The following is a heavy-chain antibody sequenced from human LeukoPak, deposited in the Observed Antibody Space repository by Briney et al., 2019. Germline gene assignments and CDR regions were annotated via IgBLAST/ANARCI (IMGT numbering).Heavy chain of an antibody. CDR1: GFTFSSYG. J-gene: IGHJ4*02. CDR2: ISYDGSNK. CDR3: ARYNWNDGLDY. D-gene: IGHD1-20*01. Sequence: GGSLRLSCAASGFTFSSYGMHWVRQAPGKGREWVAVISYDGSNKYYADSVKGRFTISRDNSKNTLYLQMNSLRAEDTAVYYCARYNWNDGLDYWGQGTLVTVSS. V-gene: IGHV3-30*03.